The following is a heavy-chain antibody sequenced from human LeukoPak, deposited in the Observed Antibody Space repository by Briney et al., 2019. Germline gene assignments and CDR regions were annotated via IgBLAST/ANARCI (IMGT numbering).Heavy chain of an antibody. D-gene: IGHD5-18*01. CDR1: GFSFSSYG. CDR2: IWYDGTNK. V-gene: IGHV3-33*01. CDR3: ARDQRGFSYSKYYFDY. J-gene: IGHJ4*02. Sequence: SGGSLRLSCAASGFSFSSYGMHWVRQAPGKGLEWVAVIWYDGTNKYYADSVKGRFTISRDNSKNTLYLQMNCLRAEDTAVYYCARDQRGFSYSKYYFDYWGQGTLVTVSS.